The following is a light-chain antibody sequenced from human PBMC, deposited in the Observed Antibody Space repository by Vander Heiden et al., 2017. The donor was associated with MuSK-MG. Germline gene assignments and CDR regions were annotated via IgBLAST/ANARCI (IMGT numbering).Light chain of an antibody. CDR2: GAS. J-gene: IGKJ4*01. CDR3: QQHNNWPPLT. CDR1: QSVSSN. Sequence: EIVMTQSPATLSVSPGERATLSCRASQSVSSNLAWYQQKPGQAPRLLIYGASTRATGIPARFSGSGYGTEFTLIISSLQSEDFAVYYCQQHNNWPPLTFGGGTKVEIK. V-gene: IGKV3-15*01.